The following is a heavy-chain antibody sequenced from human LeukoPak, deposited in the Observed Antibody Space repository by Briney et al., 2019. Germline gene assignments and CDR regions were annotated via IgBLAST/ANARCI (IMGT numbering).Heavy chain of an antibody. Sequence: SETLSLTCTVSGGSISSGSYYWSWIRQPAGKGLEWIGRIYTSGSTNYNPSLKSRVAISVDTSKNQFSLKLSSVTAADTAVYYCASEGRYCSSTSCSLFDYWGQGTLVTVSS. CDR3: ASEGRYCSSTSCSLFDY. CDR1: GGSISSGSYY. D-gene: IGHD2-2*01. CDR2: IYTSGST. V-gene: IGHV4-61*02. J-gene: IGHJ4*02.